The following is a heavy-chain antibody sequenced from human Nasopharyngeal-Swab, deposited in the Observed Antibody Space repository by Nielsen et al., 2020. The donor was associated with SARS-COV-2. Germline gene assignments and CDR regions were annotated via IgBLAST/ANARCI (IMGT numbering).Heavy chain of an antibody. D-gene: IGHD4-17*01. CDR3: AKDYDYGDYLVDY. CDR1: GFTFSSYG. Sequence: GGSLRLSCAASGFTFSSYGMHWVRQAPGKGLEWVAVISYDGSNKYYVDSVKGRFTISGDNSKNTLYLQMNSLRAEDTAVYYCAKDYDYGDYLVDYWGQGTLVTVSS. J-gene: IGHJ4*02. V-gene: IGHV3-30*18. CDR2: ISYDGSNK.